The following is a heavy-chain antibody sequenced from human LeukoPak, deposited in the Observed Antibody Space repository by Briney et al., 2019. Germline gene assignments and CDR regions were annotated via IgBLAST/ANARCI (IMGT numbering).Heavy chain of an antibody. CDR3: ARYSGSYLSPFDY. V-gene: IGHV4-59*08. Sequence: SETLSLTCTVSGGSIRSYYWSWIRQPPGKGLEWIGYIYYRGSTNYNPSLKSRVAMSVDTSKNQFSLKLTSVTAADTAVYYCARYSGSYLSPFDYWGQGTLVTVSS. D-gene: IGHD1-26*01. CDR2: IYYRGST. CDR1: GGSIRSYY. J-gene: IGHJ4*02.